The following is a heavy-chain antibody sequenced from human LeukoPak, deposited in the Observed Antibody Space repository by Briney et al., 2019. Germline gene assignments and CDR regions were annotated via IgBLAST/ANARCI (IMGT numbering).Heavy chain of an antibody. CDR2: INPNSGGT. D-gene: IGHD3-22*01. J-gene: IGHJ4*02. V-gene: IGHV1-2*02. Sequence: VASVKDSCKASGYTFTGYYMHWVRQAPGQGLEWMGWINPNSGGTNYAQKFQGRVTMTRDTSISTAYMELSRLRSDDAAVYYCARPLYYYYDSSGYSAGYWGQGTLVTVSS. CDR3: ARPLYYYYDSSGYSAGY. CDR1: GYTFTGYY.